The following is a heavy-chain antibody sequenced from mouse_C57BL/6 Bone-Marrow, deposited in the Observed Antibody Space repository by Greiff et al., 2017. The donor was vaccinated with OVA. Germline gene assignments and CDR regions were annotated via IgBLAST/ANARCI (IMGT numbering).Heavy chain of an antibody. D-gene: IGHD1-1*01. CDR3: AGHYYGSYWYFDV. Sequence: VLLVESGAELARPGASVKMSCKASGYTFTSYTMHWVKQRPGQGLEWIGYINPSSGYTKYNQKFKDKATLTADKSSSTAYMQLSSLTSEDSAVYYCAGHYYGSYWYFDVWGTGTTVTVSS. CDR2: INPSSGYT. V-gene: IGHV1-4*01. CDR1: GYTFTSYT. J-gene: IGHJ1*03.